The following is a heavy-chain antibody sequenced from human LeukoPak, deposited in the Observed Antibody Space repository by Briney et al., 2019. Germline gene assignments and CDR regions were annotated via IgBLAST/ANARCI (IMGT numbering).Heavy chain of an antibody. CDR2: IIPILGIA. D-gene: IGHD3-22*01. CDR3: ARDYYDSSGYEFDY. CDR1: GGAFSSYA. Sequence: SVKVSCKASGGAFSSYAISWVRQAPGQGLEWMGRIIPILGIANYAQKFQGRVTITADKSTSTAYMELSSLRSEDTAVYYCARDYYDSSGYEFDYWGQGTLVTVSS. J-gene: IGHJ4*02. V-gene: IGHV1-69*04.